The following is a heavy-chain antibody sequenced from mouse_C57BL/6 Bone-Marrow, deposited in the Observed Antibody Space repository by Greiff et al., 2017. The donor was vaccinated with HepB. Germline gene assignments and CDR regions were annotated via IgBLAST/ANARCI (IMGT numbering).Heavy chain of an antibody. CDR2: ISYDGSN. CDR3: ARSPVPTVVADD. D-gene: IGHD1-1*01. CDR1: GYSITSGYY. J-gene: IGHJ2*01. V-gene: IGHV3-6*01. Sequence: EVQLQESGPGLVTPSQSLSLTCSVTGYSITSGYYRNWIRQFLGNKLEWMGYISYDGSNNYNPSLKNPISITRDTYKNQFFLKLNSVTTDDTATYYCARSPVPTVVADDWGQGTTLTVSS.